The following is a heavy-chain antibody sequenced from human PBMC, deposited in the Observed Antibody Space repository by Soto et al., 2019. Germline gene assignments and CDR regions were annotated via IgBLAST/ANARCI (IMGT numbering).Heavy chain of an antibody. J-gene: IGHJ4*02. CDR2: INHSGST. Sequence: QVQLQQWGAGLLKPSETLSLTCAVYGGSFSGYYWTWIRQPPGTGLEWIGEINHSGSTNYNPSLKSRVTIAXDTSKNQFSLQLTSVTAADTAVYYCARDKITGLFDYWGQVTLVTVSS. D-gene: IGHD2-8*02. CDR3: ARDKITGLFDY. CDR1: GGSFSGYY. V-gene: IGHV4-34*01.